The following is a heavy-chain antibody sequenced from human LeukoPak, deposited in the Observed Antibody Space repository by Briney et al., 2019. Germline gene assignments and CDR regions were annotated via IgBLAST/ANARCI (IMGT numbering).Heavy chain of an antibody. Sequence: SGPTLVNPTQTLTLTCTFSGFSLSTSGVAVGWFRQPPGGALEWLAVIYWNDGKYYSPSLQSRLTIAKDTSKNQVVLTMTNMDPVDTATFYCARRRSPSNGDWFDPWGQGTLVTVSS. D-gene: IGHD4-17*01. CDR3: ARRRSPSNGDWFDP. CDR2: IYWNDGK. V-gene: IGHV2-5*01. J-gene: IGHJ5*02. CDR1: GFSLSTSGVA.